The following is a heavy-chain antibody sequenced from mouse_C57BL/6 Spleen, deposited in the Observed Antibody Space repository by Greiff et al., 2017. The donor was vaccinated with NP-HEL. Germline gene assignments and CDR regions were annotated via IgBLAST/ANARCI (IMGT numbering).Heavy chain of an antibody. CDR2: ISYDGSN. D-gene: IGHD2-5*01. CDR1: GYSITSGYY. J-gene: IGHJ4*01. V-gene: IGHV3-6*01. CDR3: ARESNLAMDY. Sequence: EVKLQESGPGLVKPSQSLSLTCSVTGYSITSGYYWNWIRQFPGNKLEWMGYISYDGSNNYNPSLKNRISITRDTSKNQFFLKLNSVTTEDTATYYCARESNLAMDYWGQGTSVTVSS.